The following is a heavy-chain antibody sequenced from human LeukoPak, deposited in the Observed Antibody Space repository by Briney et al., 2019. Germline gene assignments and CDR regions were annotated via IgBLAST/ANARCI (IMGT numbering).Heavy chain of an antibody. D-gene: IGHD3-3*01. V-gene: IGHV4-30-2*01. CDR1: GGSISSGGYY. CDR3: ARVHGSITIFGVVDNDAFDI. CDR2: IYHSGST. Sequence: SQTLSLTCTVSGGSISSGGYYWSWIRQPPGKGLEWIGYIYHSGSTYYNPSLKSRVTISVDRSKNQFSLKLSSVTAADTAVYYCARVHGSITIFGVVDNDAFDIWGQGTMVTVSS. J-gene: IGHJ3*02.